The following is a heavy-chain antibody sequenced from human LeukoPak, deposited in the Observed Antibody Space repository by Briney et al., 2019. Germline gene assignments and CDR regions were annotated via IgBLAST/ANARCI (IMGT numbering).Heavy chain of an antibody. CDR2: IKEDGSEK. D-gene: IGHD6-13*01. CDR1: GGSFSGYY. Sequence: ETLSLTCAVYGGSFSGYYWSWIRQPPGKGLEWVANIKEDGSEKYYVDSVKGRFTISRDNARNSLYLQMNSLRAEDTAVYYCASGRQLGYWGQGTLVTVSS. CDR3: ASGRQLGY. J-gene: IGHJ4*02. V-gene: IGHV3-7*01.